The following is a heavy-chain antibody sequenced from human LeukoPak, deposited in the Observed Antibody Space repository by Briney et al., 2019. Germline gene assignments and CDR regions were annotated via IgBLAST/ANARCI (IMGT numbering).Heavy chain of an antibody. Sequence: GESLKISCKGSGYRFTSYWIAWVRQMPGKGLEWMGIIYPGDSYTRYSPSFQGQVIISADKSINTAYLQWSSLKASDTAMYYCARRPRDGYYLDYWGQGTLVTVSS. CDR1: GYRFTSYW. J-gene: IGHJ4*02. V-gene: IGHV5-51*01. D-gene: IGHD5-24*01. CDR2: IYPGDSYT. CDR3: ARRPRDGYYLDY.